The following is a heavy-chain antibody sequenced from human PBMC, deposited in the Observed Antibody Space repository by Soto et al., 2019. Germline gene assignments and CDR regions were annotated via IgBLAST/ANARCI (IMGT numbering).Heavy chain of an antibody. D-gene: IGHD1-1*01. CDR3: FAGGTRWLQSPFDY. CDR2: FDPEDGEI. J-gene: IGHJ4*02. CDR1: GHTLTELS. V-gene: IGHV1-24*01. Sequence: QVQLVQSGAEVKKPGASVKVSGKVSGHTLTELSVHWVRQAPGKGLEWMGGFDPEDGEIVHAQKFQGRVTMTEDTSADSAYTEVSSLTSEDTAVYYCFAGGTRWLQSPFDYWGQGTLVTVSS.